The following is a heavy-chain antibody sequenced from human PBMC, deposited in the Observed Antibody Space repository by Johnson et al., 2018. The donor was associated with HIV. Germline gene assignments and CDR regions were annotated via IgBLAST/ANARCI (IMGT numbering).Heavy chain of an antibody. D-gene: IGHD1-26*01. CDR1: GFTFDDYG. CDR2: INWNGDST. V-gene: IGHV3-20*04. J-gene: IGHJ3*02. CDR3: ARAYMSSGSYYDAFDI. Sequence: MQLVESGGGVVRPGGSLRVSCAASGFTFDDYGMNWVRQAPGKGLEWVPGINWNGDSTGYADSVKGRFTISRDNAKNSLYLQMNSLRAEDTALYYCARAYMSSGSYYDAFDIWGQGTMVIVSS.